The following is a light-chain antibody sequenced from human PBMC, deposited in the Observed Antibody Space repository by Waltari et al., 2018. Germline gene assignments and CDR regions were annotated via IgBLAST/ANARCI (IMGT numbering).Light chain of an antibody. CDR1: TSLLHSNGYNY. CDR2: LGS. J-gene: IGKJ2*01. CDR3: MQALQTPRYT. V-gene: IGKV2-28*01. Sequence: IVMTPSPLSLPVNPGEPASISCRSSTSLLHSNGYNYLDWYLQKPGQSPPLLIYLGSNRASGVPDRFSGSGSGTDVTLKISRVEAEDVGVYYCMQALQTPRYTFGQGTKLEIK.